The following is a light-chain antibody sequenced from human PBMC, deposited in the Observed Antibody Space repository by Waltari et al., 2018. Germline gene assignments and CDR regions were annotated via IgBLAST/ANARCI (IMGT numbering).Light chain of an antibody. Sequence: CRASQSISKWLAWYQQKPVKAPKLLIYEASTLQSGVPSRFSGTGSGTDFTLTISSLQPDDFATYYCQQYNSYSLLTFGGGTKVEIK. CDR1: QSISKW. CDR3: QQYNSYSLLT. V-gene: IGKV1-5*03. J-gene: IGKJ4*01. CDR2: EAS.